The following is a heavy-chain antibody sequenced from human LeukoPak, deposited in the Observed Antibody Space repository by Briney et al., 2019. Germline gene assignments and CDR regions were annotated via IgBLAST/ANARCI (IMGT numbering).Heavy chain of an antibody. V-gene: IGHV1-2*02. D-gene: IGHD6-6*01. CDR1: GYTFTGYY. Sequence: GASVKVSCKASGYTFTGYYMHWVRQAPGQGLEWMGWINPNSGGTSYAQKFQGRVTMTRDTSISTAYMELSRLRSDDTAVYYCARGAQRRYSSSYYYYYMDVWGKGTTVTVSS. J-gene: IGHJ6*03. CDR2: INPNSGGT. CDR3: ARGAQRRYSSSYYYYYMDV.